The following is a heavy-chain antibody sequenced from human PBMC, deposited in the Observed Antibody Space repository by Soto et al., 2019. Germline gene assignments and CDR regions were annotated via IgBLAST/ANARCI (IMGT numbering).Heavy chain of an antibody. V-gene: IGHV3-23*01. CDR1: GFNVGAFA. J-gene: IGHJ4*02. CDR3: TRETVAGITGLDY. CDR2: ISVSDAFI. D-gene: IGHD1-20*01. Sequence: GGSLRLSCAASGFNVGAFAVNWVRQAPGKGLEWVSGISVSDAFIYYADSVRGRFSISRDASENIPYLQMNSLRVDDTALYYCTRETVAGITGLDYWGPGTLVTVSS.